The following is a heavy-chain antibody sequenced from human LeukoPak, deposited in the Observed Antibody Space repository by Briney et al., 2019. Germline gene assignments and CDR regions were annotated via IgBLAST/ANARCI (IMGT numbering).Heavy chain of an antibody. V-gene: IGHV3-48*03. D-gene: IGHD6-13*01. CDR1: GFTLSSYE. CDR2: ISSCGSTI. CDR3: ARDRPGVAAAGTGGGSYYYYGMDV. Sequence: PGGSLRLSCAASGFTLSSYEMKWARQARGEGREGVLYISSCGSTIYYAESVKGPFTISTHNAKNSLYLQMTSLRADDTAVSYCARDRPGVAAAGTGGGSYYYYGMDVWGQGATVTVSS. J-gene: IGHJ6*02.